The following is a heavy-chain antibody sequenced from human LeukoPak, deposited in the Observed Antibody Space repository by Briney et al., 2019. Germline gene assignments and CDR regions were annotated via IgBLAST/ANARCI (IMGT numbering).Heavy chain of an antibody. CDR1: GFTFSSYA. J-gene: IGHJ4*02. Sequence: GRSLRLSCAASGFTFSSYAMHWGRQAPGKGLEWVAVISYDGSNKYYADSVKGRFTISRDNSKNTLYLQMNSLRAEDTAVYYCARAPYNYDFWSGYYYYFDYWGQGTLVTVSS. CDR3: ARAPYNYDFWSGYYYYFDY. V-gene: IGHV3-30-3*01. CDR2: ISYDGSNK. D-gene: IGHD3-3*01.